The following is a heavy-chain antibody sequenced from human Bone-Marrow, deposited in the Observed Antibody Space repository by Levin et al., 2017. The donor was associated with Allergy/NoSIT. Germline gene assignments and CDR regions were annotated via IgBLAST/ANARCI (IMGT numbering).Heavy chain of an antibody. CDR1: GDSISTGNYF. Sequence: SETLSLTCSVSGDSISTGNYFWSWLRQPAGKGPEWIGRIYNSGSTNYNPSLESRVIVSVDMSKNQFSLKLKSVTAADTAVYYCARERSYKSGSESYNNLFRDYYFDLWGRGTLVTVSS. CDR3: ARERSYKSGSESYNNLFRDYYFDL. V-gene: IGHV4-61*02. J-gene: IGHJ2*01. D-gene: IGHD3-10*01. CDR2: IYNSGST.